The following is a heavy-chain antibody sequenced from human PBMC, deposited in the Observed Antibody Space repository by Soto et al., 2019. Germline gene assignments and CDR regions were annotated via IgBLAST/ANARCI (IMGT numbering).Heavy chain of an antibody. CDR1: GFDSSYYW. CDR3: ARGPRPSSAGTGAY. J-gene: IGHJ1*01. CDR2: IDPDGTTT. V-gene: IGHV3-74*01. D-gene: IGHD1-1*01. Sequence: LRLSCALSGFDSSYYWIQWFRQSPGKGLEWVSRIDPDGTTTNYADSVKGRFSVSRDNAKKTIYLQMNSLTADDTALYYCARGPRPSSAGTGAYWGQGTLVTVSS.